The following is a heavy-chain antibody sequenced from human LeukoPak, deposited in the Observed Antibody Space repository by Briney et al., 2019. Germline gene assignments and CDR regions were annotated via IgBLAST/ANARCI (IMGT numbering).Heavy chain of an antibody. CDR3: ARARNVEMATISPYYYYMDV. J-gene: IGHJ6*03. CDR1: GYTFTGYY. D-gene: IGHD5-24*01. CDR2: INPNSGGT. Sequence: ASVKVSCKASGYTFTGYYMHWVRQAPGRGLEWMGRINPNSGGTNYAQKFQGRVTMTRDTSISTAYMELSRLRSDDTAVYYCARARNVEMATISPYYYYMDVWGKGTTVTVSS. V-gene: IGHV1-2*06.